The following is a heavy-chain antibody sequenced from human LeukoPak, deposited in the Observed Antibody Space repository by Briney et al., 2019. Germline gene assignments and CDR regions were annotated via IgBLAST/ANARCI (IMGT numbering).Heavy chain of an antibody. CDR3: ARADGDYVWYYFDY. Sequence: APVKVSCKASGYTFTGYYMHWVRQAPGQGLEWMGWINPNSGGTNYAQKFQGRVTMTRDTSISTAYMELSRLRSDDTAVYYCARADGDYVWYYFDYWGQGTLVTVSS. D-gene: IGHD4-17*01. V-gene: IGHV1-2*02. CDR1: GYTFTGYY. CDR2: INPNSGGT. J-gene: IGHJ4*02.